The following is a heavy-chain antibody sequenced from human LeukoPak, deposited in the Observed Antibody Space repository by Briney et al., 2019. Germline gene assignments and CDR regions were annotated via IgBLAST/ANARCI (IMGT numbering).Heavy chain of an antibody. Sequence: GSSVKVSCKASGYTFTSYGISWVRQAPGQGLEWMGWISAYNGNTNYAQKLQGRVTMTTDTSTSTAYMELRSLRSDDTAVYYCARGSREISLLVGAHDYWGQGTLVTVSS. J-gene: IGHJ4*02. CDR3: ARGSREISLLVGAHDY. CDR1: GYTFTSYG. D-gene: IGHD1-26*01. CDR2: ISAYNGNT. V-gene: IGHV1-18*01.